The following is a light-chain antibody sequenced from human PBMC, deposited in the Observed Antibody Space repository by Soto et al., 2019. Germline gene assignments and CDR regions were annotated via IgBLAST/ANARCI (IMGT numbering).Light chain of an antibody. CDR1: SSDVGGYNY. Sequence: QSALTQPPSASGSPGQSVTISCTGTSSDVGGYNYVSWYQQHPGKAPKLMIYEVSKRPSGVPARFSGSKSGNTASLTVSGLQAEDEADYYCSSYAVSTLVVFGGGTKLTVL. CDR2: EVS. V-gene: IGLV2-8*01. CDR3: SSYAVSTLVV. J-gene: IGLJ2*01.